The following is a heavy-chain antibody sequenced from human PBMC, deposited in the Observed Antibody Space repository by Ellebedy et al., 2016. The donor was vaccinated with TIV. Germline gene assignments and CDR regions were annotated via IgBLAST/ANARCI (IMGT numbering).Heavy chain of an antibody. V-gene: IGHV1-18*01. CDR1: GYTFSSYG. CDR3: ARERQWPNYFDY. Sequence: ASVKVSCXASGYTFSSYGISWVRQAPGQGLEWMGWISVYNDNIKYAENFQGRVTLTTDTSTSTAYMEVRGLRSDDTAVYYCARERQWPNYFDYWGQGTLVTVSS. D-gene: IGHD6-19*01. CDR2: ISVYNDNI. J-gene: IGHJ4*02.